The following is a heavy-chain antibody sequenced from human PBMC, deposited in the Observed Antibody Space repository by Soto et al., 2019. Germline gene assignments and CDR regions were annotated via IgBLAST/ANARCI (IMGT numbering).Heavy chain of an antibody. J-gene: IGHJ3*02. CDR2: IWNDGRNK. CDR3: AREVGYNWNDNRYVAFDM. Sequence: QVQLVESGGGVVQPGTSLRLSCAASGFTFSSHVMHWVRQAPGKGLQWVAVIWNDGRNKQYADSVKGRFTISRDNSKNTLYLQMNSLRAEDTAVYYCAREVGYNWNDNRYVAFDMWGQGTMFTVSS. D-gene: IGHD1-1*01. V-gene: IGHV3-33*01. CDR1: GFTFSSHV.